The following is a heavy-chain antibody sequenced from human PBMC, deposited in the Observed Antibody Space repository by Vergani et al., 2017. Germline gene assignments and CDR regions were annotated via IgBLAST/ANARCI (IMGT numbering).Heavy chain of an antibody. CDR1: GGSISSYY. J-gene: IGHJ3*02. D-gene: IGHD3-10*01. CDR3: ARDLPRDGILLWFGELFPLDAFDI. CDR2: IYTSGST. Sequence: QVQLQESGPGLVKPSETLSLTCTVSGGSISSYYWSWIRQPAGKGLEWIGRIYTSGSTNYNPSLKSRVTMSVDTSKNQFSLKLSSVTAADTAVYYCARDLPRDGILLWFGELFPLDAFDIWGQGTMVTVSS. V-gene: IGHV4-4*07.